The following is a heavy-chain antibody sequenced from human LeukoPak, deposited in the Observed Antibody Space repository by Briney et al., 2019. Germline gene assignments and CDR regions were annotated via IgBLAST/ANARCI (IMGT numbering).Heavy chain of an antibody. J-gene: IGHJ4*02. CDR3: ARKGSAWNYFDY. CDR1: GFSLSTSGMC. D-gene: IGHD6-19*01. Sequence: SGPTLVNPTQTLTLTCTFSGFSLSTSGMCVSWIRQPPVKALEWLALIDWDGDKWYSTSRKTRQTISQGSSKTQMVLTMTNMDPVDTATYYCARKGSAWNYFDYWGQGALVTVSS. V-gene: IGHV2-70*01. CDR2: IDWDGDK.